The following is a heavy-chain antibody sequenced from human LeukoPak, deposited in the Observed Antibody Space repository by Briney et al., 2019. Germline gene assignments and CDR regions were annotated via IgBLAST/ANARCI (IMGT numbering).Heavy chain of an antibody. CDR2: FDPEDGET. J-gene: IGHJ4*02. CDR3: ATRTYYDSSGPPDY. V-gene: IGHV1-24*01. D-gene: IGHD3-22*01. Sequence: AASVKVSCKVSGYTLTELSMHWVRQAPGKGLEWMGGFDPEDGETIYAQKFQGRVTMTEDTSTDTAYMELSSLRSEDTAVYYCATRTYYDSSGPPDYWAQGTLVTVSS. CDR1: GYTLTELS.